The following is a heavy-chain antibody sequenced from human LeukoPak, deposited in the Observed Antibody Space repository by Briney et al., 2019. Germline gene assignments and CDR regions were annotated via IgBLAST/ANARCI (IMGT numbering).Heavy chain of an antibody. Sequence: GESLKISCKGSGYSFTSYWIGWVRQMPGKGLEWMGIIYPGDSDTRYSPSFQGQVTISADKSISTAYLQWSSLRASDTAMYYCARRLYPVAGTGTGFDYGMDVWGQGTTVTVSS. D-gene: IGHD6-19*01. CDR1: GYSFTSYW. J-gene: IGHJ6*02. CDR3: ARRLYPVAGTGTGFDYGMDV. CDR2: IYPGDSDT. V-gene: IGHV5-51*01.